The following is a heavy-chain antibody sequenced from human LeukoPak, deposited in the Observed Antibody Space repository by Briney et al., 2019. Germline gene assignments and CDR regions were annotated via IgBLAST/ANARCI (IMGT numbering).Heavy chain of an antibody. Sequence: GGSLRLSCAASGFTFDDYAMHWVRQAPGKGLEWVSGISWNSGSIGYADSVKGRFTISRDNAKNSLYLQMNSLRAEDTALYYCAKDITRLLWFGELAFDYWGQGTLVTVSS. CDR3: AKDITRLLWFGELAFDY. CDR1: GFTFDDYA. D-gene: IGHD3-10*01. J-gene: IGHJ4*02. V-gene: IGHV3-9*01. CDR2: ISWNSGSI.